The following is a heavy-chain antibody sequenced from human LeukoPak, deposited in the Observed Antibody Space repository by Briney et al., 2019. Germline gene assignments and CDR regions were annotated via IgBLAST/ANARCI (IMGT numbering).Heavy chain of an antibody. Sequence: PGGSLRLSCAAPGFTFSDYYMSWIRQAPGKGLEWVSYISSSGSTIYYADSVKGRFTISRDNAKNSLYLQMNSLRAEDTAVYYCARGIVVVTAVRYFDYWGQGTLVTVSS. J-gene: IGHJ4*02. CDR2: ISSSGSTI. CDR3: ARGIVVVTAVRYFDY. CDR1: GFTFSDYY. D-gene: IGHD2-21*02. V-gene: IGHV3-11*04.